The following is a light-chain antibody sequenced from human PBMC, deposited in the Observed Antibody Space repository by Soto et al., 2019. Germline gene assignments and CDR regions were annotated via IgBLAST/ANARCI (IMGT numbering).Light chain of an antibody. CDR2: DAS. V-gene: IGKV3-11*01. CDR3: QQRSNWLVT. CDR1: QSLSSY. Sequence: EIVLTQSPATLSLSPGERATLSCRASQSLSSYLAWYQQKPGQAPRLLLYDASNRATGIPARFSGSGSGTDFTLTISSLEPEDFAVYYCQQRSNWLVTFGGGTKVEI. J-gene: IGKJ4*01.